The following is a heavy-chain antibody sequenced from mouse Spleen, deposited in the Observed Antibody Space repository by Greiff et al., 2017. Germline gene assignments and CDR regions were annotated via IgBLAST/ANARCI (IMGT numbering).Heavy chain of an antibody. CDR1: GFSLTSYG. CDR3: ARHGYDYDEEFAY. D-gene: IGHD2-4*01. V-gene: IGHV2-6-1*01. CDR2: IWSDGST. Sequence: QVQLKETGPGLVAPSQSLSITCTVSGFSLTSYGVHWVRQPPGKGLEWLVVIWSDGSTNYNSALKSRLSISKDNSKSQVFLKMNSLQTDDTAMYYCARHGYDYDEEFAYWGQGTLVTVSA. J-gene: IGHJ3*01.